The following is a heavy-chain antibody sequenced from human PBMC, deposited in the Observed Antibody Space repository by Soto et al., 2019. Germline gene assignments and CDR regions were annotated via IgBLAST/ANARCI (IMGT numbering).Heavy chain of an antibody. CDR3: GREGIGGTTFGGYLDY. D-gene: IGHD1-1*01. CDR2: IWFDGSNK. V-gene: IGHV3-33*01. Sequence: QVHLVESGGGVAQPGRSLRLSCAASGSIFTGYGMHWVRQAPGKGLEWVAVIWFDGSNKYYADSVKGRFTISRDNSKNILYLKRNRRRVEDRAVYYCGREGIGGTTFGGYLDYGGQGTLVTVSS. J-gene: IGHJ4*02. CDR1: GSIFTGYG.